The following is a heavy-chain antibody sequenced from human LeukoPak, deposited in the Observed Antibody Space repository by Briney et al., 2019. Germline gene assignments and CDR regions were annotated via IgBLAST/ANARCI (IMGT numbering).Heavy chain of an antibody. Sequence: SVKVSCKASGGTFSNYAISWVRQAPGQGLEWMVRIIPMLGVTNYAQKFQGRVTITADRSTSTAYLELRSLSSEDTAVYFCARDKRDSSWYSFEAWGQGTLVTVSS. J-gene: IGHJ4*02. CDR3: ARDKRDSSWYSFEA. CDR2: IIPMLGVT. CDR1: GGTFSNYA. V-gene: IGHV1-69*04. D-gene: IGHD6-13*01.